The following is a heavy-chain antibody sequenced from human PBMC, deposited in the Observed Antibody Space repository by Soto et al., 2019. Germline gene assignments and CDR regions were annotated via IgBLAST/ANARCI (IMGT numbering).Heavy chain of an antibody. CDR1: GGTFSSYA. D-gene: IGHD6-19*01. V-gene: IGHV1-69*01. J-gene: IGHJ4*02. CDR2: IIPIFGTA. CDR3: AGRIAVAGTDVNYFDY. Sequence: KVSCKASGGTFSSYAISWVRQAPGQGLEWMGGIIPIFGTANYAQKFQGRVTITADESTSTAYMELSSLRSEDTAVYYCAGRIAVAGTDVNYFDYWGQGTLVTVSS.